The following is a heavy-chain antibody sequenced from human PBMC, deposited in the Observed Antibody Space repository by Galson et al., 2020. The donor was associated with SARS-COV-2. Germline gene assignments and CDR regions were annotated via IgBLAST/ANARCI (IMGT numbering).Heavy chain of an antibody. J-gene: IGHJ4*02. CDR3: ARHGRGELLFPFDY. CDR2: INHSGST. V-gene: IGHV4-34*01. CDR1: GGSFSGYY. D-gene: IGHD1-26*01. Sequence: SETLSLTCAVYGGSFSGYYWSWIRQTPGKGLEWIGEINHSGSTNYNPSLKSRVTISVDTSKNQFSLKLSSVTAADTAVYYCARHGRGELLFPFDYWGQGILVTVSS.